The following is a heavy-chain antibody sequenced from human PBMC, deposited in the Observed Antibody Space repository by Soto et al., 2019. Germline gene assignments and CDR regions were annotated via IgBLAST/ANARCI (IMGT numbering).Heavy chain of an antibody. J-gene: IGHJ4*02. Sequence: VKASCKAPGYTFTSYYMHWVRQAPGQGLEWMGIINPSGGSTSYAQKFQGRVTMTRDTSTSTVYMELSSLRSEDTAVYYCAREGRLGEDPFDYWGQGTLGTVSS. CDR3: AREGRLGEDPFDY. D-gene: IGHD3-10*01. CDR1: GYTFTSYY. V-gene: IGHV1-46*01. CDR2: INPSGGST.